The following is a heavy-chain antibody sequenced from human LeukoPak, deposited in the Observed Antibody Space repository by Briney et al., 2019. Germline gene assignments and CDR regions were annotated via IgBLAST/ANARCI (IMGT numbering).Heavy chain of an antibody. V-gene: IGHV3-7*05. J-gene: IGHJ4*02. CDR2: INQDGSGK. CDR3: VSWGLRGVNY. Sequence: GGSLRLSCAVSGFMFSNYWMTWVRQAPGKGLEWVANINQDGSGKYYVDSVKGRFTISRDNAKNSLYLQLNSLRVEDTAVYYCVSWGLRGVNYWGQGTLVT. CDR1: GFMFSNYW. D-gene: IGHD3-16*01.